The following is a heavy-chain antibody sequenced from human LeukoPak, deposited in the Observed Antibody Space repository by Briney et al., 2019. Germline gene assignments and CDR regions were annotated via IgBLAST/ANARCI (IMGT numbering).Heavy chain of an antibody. CDR2: ISGGASST. J-gene: IGHJ4*02. CDR1: GFTFSSYA. D-gene: IGHD6-13*01. V-gene: IGHV3-23*01. Sequence: GGSLRLSCAASGFTFSSYAMSWVRQAPGKGLGWVSAISGGASSTYYADSVKGRFTTSRDNSKITLYLQINSLRVEDTAVYYCAKTHSSSWYEFDYWGQGTLVTVSS. CDR3: AKTHSSSWYEFDY.